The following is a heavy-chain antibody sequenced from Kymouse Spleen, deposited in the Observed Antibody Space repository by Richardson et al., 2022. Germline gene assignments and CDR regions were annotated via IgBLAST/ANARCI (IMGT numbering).Heavy chain of an antibody. Sequence: QVQLVESGGGVVQPGRSLRLSCAASGFTFSSYGMHWVRQAPGKGLEWVAVIWYDGSNKYYADSVKGRFTISRDNSKNTLYLQMNSLRAEDTAVYYCASSYNWNYDAFDIWGQGTMVTVSS. CDR2: IWYDGSNK. CDR1: GFTFSSYG. CDR3: ASSYNWNYDAFDI. V-gene: IGHV3-33*01. J-gene: IGHJ3*02. D-gene: IGHD1-7*01.